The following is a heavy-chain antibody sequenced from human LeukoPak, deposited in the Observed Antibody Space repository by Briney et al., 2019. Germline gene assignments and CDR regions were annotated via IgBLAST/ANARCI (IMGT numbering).Heavy chain of an antibody. Sequence: SVKVSCKASGGTFSSYAISWVRQAPGQGLEWMGGIIPIFGTANYAQKFQGRVTITADKSTSTAYMELSSLRSEDTAVYYCARVGYSRGNYFDYWGQGTLVTVSS. CDR1: GGTFSSYA. D-gene: IGHD5-18*01. V-gene: IGHV1-69*06. J-gene: IGHJ4*02. CDR2: IIPIFGTA. CDR3: ARVGYSRGNYFDY.